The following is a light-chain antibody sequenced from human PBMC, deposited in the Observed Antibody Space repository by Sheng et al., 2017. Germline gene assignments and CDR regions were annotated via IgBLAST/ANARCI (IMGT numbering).Light chain of an antibody. CDR3: QQRSDWRT. J-gene: IGKJ1*01. CDR1: QSVGRD. Sequence: EIVLTQSPDTLSLSPGERAALSCRATQSVGRDLAWYQQKPGQAPRLLIYDASNRATGIPPRFSGSGSGTDFTLTISSLEPEDSAVYYCQQRSDWRTFGQGTKVEIK. CDR2: DAS. V-gene: IGKV3-11*01.